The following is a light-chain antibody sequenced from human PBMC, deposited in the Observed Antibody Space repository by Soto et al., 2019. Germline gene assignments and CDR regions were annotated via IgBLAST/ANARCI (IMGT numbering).Light chain of an antibody. CDR1: SSNIGAGYD. Sequence: QSVLTQPPSVSGAPGQRVTISCTGSSSNIGAGYDVHWYQQLPGTAPKLLIYGNSNRPSGVPDRFSGSKSGTSASLAITGLQAEDEADYYCQSYDSSLRVVFGTGTKVTV. J-gene: IGLJ1*01. CDR3: QSYDSSLRVV. CDR2: GNS. V-gene: IGLV1-40*01.